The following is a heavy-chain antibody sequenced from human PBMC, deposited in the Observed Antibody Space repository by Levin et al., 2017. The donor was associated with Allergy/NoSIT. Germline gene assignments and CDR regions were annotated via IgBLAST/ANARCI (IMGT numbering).Heavy chain of an antibody. V-gene: IGHV3-74*01. CDR3: VRDRREYDL. CDR2: INSEGRSG. Sequence: QTGGSLRLSCVASGFNFSTYWMHWVRQAPGKGLMWVSRINSEGRSGRYEASVNGRFIISRDNAKNTLYLQMNFLRVDDTAVYYCVRDRREYDLWGQGTLVTVSS. D-gene: IGHD3-10*01. CDR1: GFNFSTYW. J-gene: IGHJ5*02.